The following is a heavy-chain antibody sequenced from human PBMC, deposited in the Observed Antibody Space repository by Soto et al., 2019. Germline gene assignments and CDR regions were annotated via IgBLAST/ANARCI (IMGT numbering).Heavy chain of an antibody. J-gene: IGHJ6*03. Sequence: SETLSLTCTVSGDSVRNQYWSWIRRPPGRGLEWIGYIYRSGSTKYNPSLKSRLTISVDTSKNQFSLKLSSVTPEDTAVYYCAGTTSHYWYYMDVWGKGTTVTVSS. CDR2: IYRSGST. CDR1: GDSVRNQY. CDR3: AGTTSHYWYYMDV. D-gene: IGHD1-7*01. V-gene: IGHV4-4*09.